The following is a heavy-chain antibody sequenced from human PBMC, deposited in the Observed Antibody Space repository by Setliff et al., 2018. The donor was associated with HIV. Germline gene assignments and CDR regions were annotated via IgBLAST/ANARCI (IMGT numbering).Heavy chain of an antibody. CDR3: ARVGRRDGWGRKAVAGWIWFDP. J-gene: IGHJ5*02. D-gene: IGHD6-19*01. Sequence: PSETLSLTCAVYGGSFSGYSWNWVRQPTAKGLEWIGEINQSETTNYNPSFKSRVTISLDTSKNQFSLKLTSVTAADTGVYYCARVGRRDGWGRKAVAGWIWFDPWSQGTLVTVSS. V-gene: IGHV4-34*01. CDR2: INQSETT. CDR1: GGSFSGYS.